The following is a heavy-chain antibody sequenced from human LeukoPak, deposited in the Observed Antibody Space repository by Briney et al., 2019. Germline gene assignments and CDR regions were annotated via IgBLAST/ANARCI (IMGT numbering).Heavy chain of an antibody. Sequence: GGSLRLSCVASGFTFGKYWMSWVRQAPGKGLEWVAVISYDGSNKYYADSVKGRFTISRDNSKNTLYLQMNSLRAEDTAVYYCAKDYSNYEVDYWGQGTLVTVSS. CDR1: GFTFGKYW. D-gene: IGHD4-11*01. CDR2: ISYDGSNK. CDR3: AKDYSNYEVDY. J-gene: IGHJ4*02. V-gene: IGHV3-30*18.